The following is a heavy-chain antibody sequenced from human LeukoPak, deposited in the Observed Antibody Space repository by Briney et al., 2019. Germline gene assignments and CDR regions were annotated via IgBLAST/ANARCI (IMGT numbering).Heavy chain of an antibody. CDR3: AKAYEYNWNYGSGAFDI. D-gene: IGHD1-7*01. J-gene: IGHJ3*02. CDR2: ISYDGSNK. Sequence: GGSLRLSCAASGFTVSSNYMSWVRQAPGKGLEWVAVISYDGSNKYYADSVKGRFTISRDNSKNTLYLQMNSLRAEDTAVYYCAKAYEYNWNYGSGAFDIWGQGAMVTVSS. CDR1: GFTVSSNY. V-gene: IGHV3-30*18.